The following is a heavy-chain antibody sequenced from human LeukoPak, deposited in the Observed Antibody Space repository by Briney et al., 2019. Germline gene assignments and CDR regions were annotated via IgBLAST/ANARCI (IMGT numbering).Heavy chain of an antibody. Sequence: PGGSLRLSCAASGFTFSGSAMHWVRQASGKGLGWVGRIRSKANSYATAYAASVKGRFTISRDDSKNTAYLQMNSLKTEDTAVYYCRGATKVFDYWGQGTLVTVSS. CDR3: RGATKVFDY. D-gene: IGHD1-26*01. V-gene: IGHV3-73*01. CDR2: IRSKANSYAT. CDR1: GFTFSGSA. J-gene: IGHJ4*02.